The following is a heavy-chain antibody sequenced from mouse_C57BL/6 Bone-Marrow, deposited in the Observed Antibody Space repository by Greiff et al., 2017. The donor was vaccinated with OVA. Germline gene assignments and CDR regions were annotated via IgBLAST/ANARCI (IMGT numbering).Heavy chain of an antibody. V-gene: IGHV1-58*01. J-gene: IGHJ1*03. Sequence: VQRQQSGAELVRPGSSVKMSCKTSGYTFTSYGINWVKQRPGQGLEWIGYIYIGNGYTEYNEKFKGKATLTSDTSSSTAYMQLSSLTSEDSAVYVCARDYGGSYWYFDVWGTGTTVTVSS. CDR3: ARDYGGSYWYFDV. CDR1: GYTFTSYG. D-gene: IGHD1-1*01. CDR2: IYIGNGYT.